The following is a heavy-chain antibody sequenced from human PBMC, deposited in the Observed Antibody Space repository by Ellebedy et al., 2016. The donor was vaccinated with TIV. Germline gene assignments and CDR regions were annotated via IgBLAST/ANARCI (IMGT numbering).Heavy chain of an antibody. V-gene: IGHV4-59*01. CDR3: VGAPNQDFFDF. CDR2: MFYTGST. Sequence: SETLSLTCSVSGGSIRSYYWSWIRQPPGKALEWIGHMFYTGSTNYNPSLRSRVTFSLDTSRSQFSLNVNSVTAADTALYFCVGAPNQDFFDFWGQGALVTVSS. D-gene: IGHD1-14*01. CDR1: GGSIRSYY. J-gene: IGHJ4*02.